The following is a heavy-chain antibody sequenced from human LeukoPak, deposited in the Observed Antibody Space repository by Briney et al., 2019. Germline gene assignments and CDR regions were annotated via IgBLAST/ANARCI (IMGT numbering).Heavy chain of an antibody. CDR3: ARPKFEYSSSLDAFDI. CDR2: IYPGDSDT. Sequence: GESLKISCKGSGYSFTSYWIGWVRHMPGKGLEWMGIIYPGDSDTRYSPSFQGQVTISADKSISTAYLQWSSLKASDTAMYYCARPKFEYSSSLDAFDIWGQGTMVTVSS. D-gene: IGHD6-6*01. V-gene: IGHV5-51*01. J-gene: IGHJ3*02. CDR1: GYSFTSYW.